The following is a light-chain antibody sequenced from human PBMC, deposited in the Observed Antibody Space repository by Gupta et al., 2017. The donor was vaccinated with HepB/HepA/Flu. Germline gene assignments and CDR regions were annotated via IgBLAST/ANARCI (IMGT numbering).Light chain of an antibody. CDR3: QHEYCVLSS. V-gene: IGKV4-1*01. CDR2: WAS. Sequence: DIVMTQSPDSLAVSLGERATINCKSSQSVFHSLNNQNYLAWYQLKPGQPPKLLIYWASSRESGVPDRFSGSGSGTDFTLTISSLQAEDVAVYYCQHEYCVLSSFGQGTKVDIK. J-gene: IGKJ2*04. CDR1: QSVFHSLNNQNY.